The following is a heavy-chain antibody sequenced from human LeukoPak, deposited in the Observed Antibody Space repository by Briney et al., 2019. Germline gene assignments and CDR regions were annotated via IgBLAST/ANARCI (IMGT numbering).Heavy chain of an antibody. CDR3: ARDLGAYYYDSSGPPDY. Sequence: ASVKVSCKASGYTFTSYGISWVRQAPEQGLEWMGWISAYNGNTNYAQKLQGRVTMTTDTSTSTAYMELRSLRSDDTAVYYCARDLGAYYYDSSGPPDYWGQGTLVTVSS. CDR1: GYTFTSYG. D-gene: IGHD3-22*01. V-gene: IGHV1-18*01. CDR2: ISAYNGNT. J-gene: IGHJ4*02.